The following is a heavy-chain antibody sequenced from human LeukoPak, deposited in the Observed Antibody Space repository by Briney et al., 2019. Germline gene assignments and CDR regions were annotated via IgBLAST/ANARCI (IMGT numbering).Heavy chain of an antibody. J-gene: IGHJ4*02. CDR1: GYTFSNYD. CDR3: ARGPPERSHSDS. D-gene: IGHD1-26*01. Sequence: ASVKVSCKASGYTFSNYDINWVRQATGQGLEWMGWMKPSSGDTGYAQKFQGRVTMTRNTSITTAYLELSSLTSEDTAVYYCARGPPERSHSDSWGQGTLVTVSS. V-gene: IGHV1-8*01. CDR2: MKPSSGDT.